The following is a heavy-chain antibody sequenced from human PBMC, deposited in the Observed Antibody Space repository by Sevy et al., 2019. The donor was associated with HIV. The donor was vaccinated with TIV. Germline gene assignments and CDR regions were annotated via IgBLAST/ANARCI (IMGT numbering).Heavy chain of an antibody. D-gene: IGHD3-10*01. CDR3: PRSMYPSRTYYTGKNQYYFDY. CDR2: ITWNGGTR. CDR1: GFTFDDYG. Sequence: GGSLRLSCVASGFTFDDYGMSCVRQMPGKGLEWVSGITWNGGTRKYADSAKGRFTLSRENGKNSLYLQMNSLRVEDTAFYYCPRSMYPSRTYYTGKNQYYFDYWGQGILVTVSS. V-gene: IGHV3-20*04. J-gene: IGHJ4*02.